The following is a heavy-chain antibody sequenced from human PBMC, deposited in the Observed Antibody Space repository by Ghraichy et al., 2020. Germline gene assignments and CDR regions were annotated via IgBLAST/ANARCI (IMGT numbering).Heavy chain of an antibody. CDR2: ISYSGTT. CDR3: ARDLRYSDSILNPRWFDP. Sequence: SETLSLTCTVSGGSISSGGYFWNWIRQLPGKGLEWIGYISYSGTTYYNPSLNSRVTISVDTSNNQFSLKLSSVTAADTALYYCARDLRYSDSILNPRWFDPWGQGTLVTVSS. CDR1: GGSISSGGYF. J-gene: IGHJ5*02. D-gene: IGHD3-10*01. V-gene: IGHV4-31*03.